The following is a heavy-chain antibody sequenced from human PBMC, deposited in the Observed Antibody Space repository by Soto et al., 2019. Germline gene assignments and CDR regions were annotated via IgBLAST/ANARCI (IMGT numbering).Heavy chain of an antibody. J-gene: IGHJ5*02. D-gene: IGHD2-21*01. CDR1: GAALNSGNYY. CDR3: ERLRIATNNYKWFDP. Sequence: NPSETLSLTCSVSGAALNSGNYYWSWIRQVPGKGLEWIGHIYVTGAVDYNPSLRDRITISQDTSERQFSLNLRLVTAADTAVYYCERLRIATNNYKWFDPWGQGTLVTVSS. CDR2: IYVTGAV. V-gene: IGHV4-31*03.